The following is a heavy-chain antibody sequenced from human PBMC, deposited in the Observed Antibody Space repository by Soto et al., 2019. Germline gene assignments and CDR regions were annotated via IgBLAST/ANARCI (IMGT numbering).Heavy chain of an antibody. J-gene: IGHJ4*02. CDR3: ARGTYYYDSSGWTGWDY. CDR2: ISAYNGNT. D-gene: IGHD3-22*01. CDR1: GYTFTSYG. Sequence: QVQLVQSGAEVKKPGASVTVSCKASGYTFTSYGISWVRQAPGQGIEWMGWISAYNGNTNYAQKLQGRVTMTTDTSTSTAYMELRSLRSDDTAVYYCARGTYYYDSSGWTGWDYWGQGTLVTVSS. V-gene: IGHV1-18*04.